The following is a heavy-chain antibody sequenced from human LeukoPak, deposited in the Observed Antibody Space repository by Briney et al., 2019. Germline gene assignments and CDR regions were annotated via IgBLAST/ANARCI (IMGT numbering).Heavy chain of an antibody. CDR2: INPSGGSS. CDR3: AIGYCSSTSCRGFDP. Sequence: GASVTVSCKASGYTFTSYYMHWVRQAPGQGLEWMGVINPSGGSSSYAQKFQGRVTMTRDTSTTTVYMVLSSLRSEDTAMYYCAIGYCSSTSCRGFDPWGQGTLVTVSS. J-gene: IGHJ5*02. CDR1: GYTFTSYY. V-gene: IGHV1-46*01. D-gene: IGHD2-2*01.